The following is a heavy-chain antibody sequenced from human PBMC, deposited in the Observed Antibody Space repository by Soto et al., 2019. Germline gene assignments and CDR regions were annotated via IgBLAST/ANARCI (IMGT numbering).Heavy chain of an antibody. Sequence: EVQLLESGGGLVQPGGSLRLSCAASGFTFSSYAMSWVRQAPGKGLEWVSAISGSGASTYYADSVKGRFTISRDNSKNTLYLQVNSLRVEDTAVYYCAMARHKGWLARFDYWGQGTLVTVSS. D-gene: IGHD6-19*01. CDR1: GFTFSSYA. CDR2: ISGSGAST. CDR3: AMARHKGWLARFDY. J-gene: IGHJ4*02. V-gene: IGHV3-23*01.